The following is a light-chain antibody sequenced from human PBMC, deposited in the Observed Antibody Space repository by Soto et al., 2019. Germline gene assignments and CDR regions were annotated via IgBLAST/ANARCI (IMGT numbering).Light chain of an antibody. V-gene: IGKV2-28*01. CDR2: LAD. J-gene: IGKJ4*01. Sequence: EIVMTQSPLSLPVTPGEPASISCRSSQSLLHSNGYNYLDWYVQKPGQSPQLLIYLADNRASGVPDRFSGSGSGTDFTLKISRVEAEDVGVYYCMQALRTSFTFGGGTKVEIK. CDR1: QSLLHSNGYNY. CDR3: MQALRTSFT.